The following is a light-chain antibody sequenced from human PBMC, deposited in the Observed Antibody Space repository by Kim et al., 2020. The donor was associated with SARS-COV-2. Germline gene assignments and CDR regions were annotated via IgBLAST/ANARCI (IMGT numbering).Light chain of an antibody. J-gene: IGLJ3*02. Sequence: VALGQTVRITCQGDSLRSYYASWYQQKPGQAPVLVIYGKNNRPSGIPDRFSGSSSGNTASLTITGAQAEDEADYYCNSRDSSGKRVFGGGTKLTVL. V-gene: IGLV3-19*01. CDR2: GKN. CDR3: NSRDSSGKRV. CDR1: SLRSYY.